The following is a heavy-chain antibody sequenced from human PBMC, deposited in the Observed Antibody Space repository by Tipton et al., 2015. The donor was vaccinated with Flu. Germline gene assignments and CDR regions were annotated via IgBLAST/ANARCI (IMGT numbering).Heavy chain of an antibody. J-gene: IGHJ6*02. CDR2: ISLGGGSI. D-gene: IGHD3-3*01. CDR3: ARDRRNFWSGLNFYGMDL. CDR1: GFTFSLYD. V-gene: IGHV3-48*03. Sequence: LSLTCEASGFTFSLYDMNWVRQAPGKGLEWVSFISLGGGSIFYADPVKGRFTISRDNAKKSLYLQINSLRAEDTAVYYCARDRRNFWSGLNFYGMDLWGQGTTVIVSS.